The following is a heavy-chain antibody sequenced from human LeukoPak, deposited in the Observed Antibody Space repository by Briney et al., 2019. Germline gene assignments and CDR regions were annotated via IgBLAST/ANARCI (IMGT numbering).Heavy chain of an antibody. CDR2: INPSGGST. D-gene: IGHD4-23*01. CDR1: GYTFTSYY. V-gene: IGHV1-46*01. J-gene: IGHJ5*02. CDR3: ARDNSVEDTAWWFDP. Sequence: ASVKVSCKASGYTFTSYYMHWVRQAPGQGLEWMGIINPSGGSTSYAQKFQGRVTMTRDMSTSTDYMELSSLRSEGTAVYYCARDNSVEDTAWWFDPWGQGTQVTVSS.